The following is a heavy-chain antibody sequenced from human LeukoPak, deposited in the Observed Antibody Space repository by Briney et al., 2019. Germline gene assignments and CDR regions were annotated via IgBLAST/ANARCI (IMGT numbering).Heavy chain of an antibody. CDR1: GYTLTELS. Sequence: ASVKVSCKVSGYTLTELSMHWVRQAPGKGLERMGGFDPEDGETIYAQKFQGRVTMTEDTSTDTAYMELSSLRSEDTAVYYCATDYRDSSGYYYYFDYWGQGTLVTVSS. J-gene: IGHJ4*02. CDR3: ATDYRDSSGYYYYFDY. V-gene: IGHV1-24*01. D-gene: IGHD3-22*01. CDR2: FDPEDGET.